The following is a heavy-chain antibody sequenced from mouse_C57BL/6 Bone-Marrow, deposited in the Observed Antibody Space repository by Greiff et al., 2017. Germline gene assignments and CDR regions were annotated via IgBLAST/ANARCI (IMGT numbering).Heavy chain of an antibody. CDR3: ACLGCSWYFDV. J-gene: IGHJ1*03. V-gene: IGHV1-61*01. CDR2: IHPSDSET. CDR1: GYTFTSYW. D-gene: IGHD4-1*01. Sequence: VQLQQPGAELVRPGSSVKLSCKASGYTFTSYWMDWVKQRPGQGLEWIGNIHPSDSETHYNQKFKDKATLTVDKSSSTAYMQLSSLTSEDSAVXYCACLGCSWYFDVWGTGTTVTVSS.